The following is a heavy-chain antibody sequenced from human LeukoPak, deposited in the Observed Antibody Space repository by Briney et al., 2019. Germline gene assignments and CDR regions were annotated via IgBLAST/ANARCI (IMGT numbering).Heavy chain of an antibody. D-gene: IGHD2-15*01. CDR3: ARLMLGYCSGGTCYDPFDY. Sequence: GGSLRLSCSASGFTFNIYWMSWVRQAPGRGLEWVANIKHDGSETHFVDSVKGRFTISGDNAKNSLYLQMNSLRAEDTGVYFCARLMLGYCSGGTCYDPFDYWGQGTLVTVSS. CDR1: GFTFNIYW. J-gene: IGHJ4*02. CDR2: IKHDGSET. V-gene: IGHV3-7*01.